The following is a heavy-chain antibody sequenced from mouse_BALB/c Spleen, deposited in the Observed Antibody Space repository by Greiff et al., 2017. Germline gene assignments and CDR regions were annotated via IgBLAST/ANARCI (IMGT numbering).Heavy chain of an antibody. Sequence: EVHLVESGGGLVKPGGSLKLSCAASGFTFSSYAMSWVRQTPEKRLEWVASISSGGSTYYPDSVKGRFTISRDNARNILYLQMSSLRSEDTAMYYCARGPRYGDAMDYWGQGTSVTVSS. J-gene: IGHJ4*01. D-gene: IGHD2-14*01. CDR3: ARGPRYGDAMDY. CDR1: GFTFSSYA. V-gene: IGHV5-6-5*01. CDR2: ISSGGST.